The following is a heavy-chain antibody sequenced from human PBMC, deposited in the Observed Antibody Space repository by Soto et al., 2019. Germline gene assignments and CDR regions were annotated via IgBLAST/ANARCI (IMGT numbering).Heavy chain of an antibody. Sequence: QVQLVESGGGVVQPGRSLRLSCAASGFTFSSYAMHWVRQAPGKGLEWVAVISYDGSNKYYADSVKVRFTISRDNSKNTLYLQMNSLRAEDTAVYYCARHPFYNSRGWLFDYWGQGTLVTVSS. CDR2: ISYDGSNK. V-gene: IGHV3-30-3*01. J-gene: IGHJ4*02. CDR3: ARHPFYNSRGWLFDY. D-gene: IGHD6-19*01. CDR1: GFTFSSYA.